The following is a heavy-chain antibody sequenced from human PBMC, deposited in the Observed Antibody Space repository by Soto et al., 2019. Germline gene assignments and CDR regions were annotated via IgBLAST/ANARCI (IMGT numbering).Heavy chain of an antibody. CDR1: GFTFSNAW. CDR2: IKSKGDGGTT. CDR3: TTDHGNSGDY. D-gene: IGHD1-1*01. V-gene: IGHV3-15*01. J-gene: IGHJ4*02. Sequence: EVQLVESGGGLVKPGGSLRLSCAASGFTFSNAWMSWVRQAPGKGMEWVGRIKSKGDGGTTDYGAPVKGRFPISRDDSKNAMYLQMNSLKTEATAVYYCTTDHGNSGDYWGQGTLVTVAS.